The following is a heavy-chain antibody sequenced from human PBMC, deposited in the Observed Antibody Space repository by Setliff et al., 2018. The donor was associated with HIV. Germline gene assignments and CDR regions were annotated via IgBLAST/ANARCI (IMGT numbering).Heavy chain of an antibody. CDR3: ARVVDADYLDY. CDR1: GGSIRSSSSY. V-gene: IGHV4-39*01. CDR2: IYYSGST. D-gene: IGHD2-15*01. Sequence: KASETLSLTCTVSGGSIRSSSSYWGWIRQPPGEGLEWIGIIYYSGSTYYKPSLKSRVTISVDTSKNQFSLKLNSVTAADTAMYYCARVVDADYLDYWGQGTPVTVSS. J-gene: IGHJ4*02.